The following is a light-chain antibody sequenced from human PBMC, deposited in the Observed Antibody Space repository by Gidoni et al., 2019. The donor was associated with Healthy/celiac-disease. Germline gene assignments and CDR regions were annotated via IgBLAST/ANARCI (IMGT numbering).Light chain of an antibody. CDR3: MQALQTPHRIT. J-gene: IGKJ5*01. V-gene: IGKV2-28*01. Sequence: DIVMTQSPLSLPVTPGEPASISCRSSQSLLHSNGYNYLDWYLQKPGQSPQLLIYLGSNRASGVPDRFSGSGSGTDFTLKISRVEAEDVGVYYCMQALQTPHRITFGQGTRLEIK. CDR2: LGS. CDR1: QSLLHSNGYNY.